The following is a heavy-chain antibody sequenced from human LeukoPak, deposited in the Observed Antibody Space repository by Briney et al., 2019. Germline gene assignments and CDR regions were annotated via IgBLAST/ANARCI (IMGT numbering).Heavy chain of an antibody. J-gene: IGHJ4*02. D-gene: IGHD3-10*01. CDR3: ARVHYGSGSYLAY. Sequence: GGSLRLSCAASGFTFSSYSMNWVRQAPGKGLEWVSSISSSSSYIYYADSVKGRFTISRDNAKNSLYLQMNSLRAEDTAVYYCARVHYGSGSYLAYWGQGTLVTVSS. CDR2: ISSSSSYI. V-gene: IGHV3-21*01. CDR1: GFTFSSYS.